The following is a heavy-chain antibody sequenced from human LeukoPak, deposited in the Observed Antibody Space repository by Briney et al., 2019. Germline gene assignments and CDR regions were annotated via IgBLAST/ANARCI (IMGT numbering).Heavy chain of an antibody. CDR2: NYYSGRN. CDR1: GGSISCYH. V-gene: IGHV4-59*07. D-gene: IGHD3-3*01. CDR3: ASGSGYYFYFHY. Sequence: SDTLSLTCTVSGGSISCYHWSWLRQPPGKGLEWIGNNYYSGRNHYNPSLKSRVNITVGTYKNQFPLKLSSVTAADTDLYYCASGSGYYFYFHYWGQGTLVTVSS. J-gene: IGHJ4*02.